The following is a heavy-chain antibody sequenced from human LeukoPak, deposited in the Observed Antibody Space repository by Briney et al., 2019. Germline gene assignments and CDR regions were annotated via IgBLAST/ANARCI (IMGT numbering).Heavy chain of an antibody. D-gene: IGHD5-18*01. V-gene: IGHV4-34*01. CDR2: INHSGST. J-gene: IGHJ4*02. CDR3: ARRGYTY. CDR1: GGSFSGYY. Sequence: KPSETLSLTCAVFGGSFSGYYWSWIRQPPGKGLEWIGEINHSGSTNYNPSLKSRVTISVDTSKNQFSLKLSSVTAADTAVYYCARRGYTYWGQGTLVTVSS.